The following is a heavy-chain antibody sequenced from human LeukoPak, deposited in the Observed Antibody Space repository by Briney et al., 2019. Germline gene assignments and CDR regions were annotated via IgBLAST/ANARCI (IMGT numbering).Heavy chain of an antibody. CDR3: ASYTPNDAFDI. CDR1: GGSISSGDYY. J-gene: IGHJ3*02. Sequence: PSETLSLTCTVSGGSISSGDYYWSWIRQPPGKGLEWIGYIYYSGSTYYNPSLKSRVTISVDTSKNHFSLKLSSVTAADTAVYYCASYTPNDAFDIWGQGTMVTVSS. V-gene: IGHV4-30-4*01. CDR2: IYYSGST. D-gene: IGHD2-15*01.